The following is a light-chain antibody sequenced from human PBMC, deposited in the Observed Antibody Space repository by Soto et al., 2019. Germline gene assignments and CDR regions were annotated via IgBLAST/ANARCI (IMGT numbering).Light chain of an antibody. CDR2: EVS. Sequence: QSALTQPPSVSGSPGQSVTTSCTGTSSDVGSYNRVSWYQQPPGTAPKLMIYEVSNRPSGVPDRFSGSKSGNTASLTISGLQAEDEDDYYCSLYTSSSTYVFGTGTKVTVL. J-gene: IGLJ1*01. V-gene: IGLV2-18*01. CDR3: SLYTSSSTYV. CDR1: SSDVGSYNR.